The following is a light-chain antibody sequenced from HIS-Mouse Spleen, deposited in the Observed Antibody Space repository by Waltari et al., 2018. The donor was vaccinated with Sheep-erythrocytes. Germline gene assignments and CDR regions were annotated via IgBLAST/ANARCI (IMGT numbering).Light chain of an antibody. V-gene: IGLV1-36*01. CDR1: RSNIGNNA. Sequence: QSVLTQPPSVSEAPRQRVTISCSGSRSNIGNNAVNWYQQLPGKAPKLLIYYDDLLPSGVSDRFSGSKSGTSASLAISGLQSEDEADYYCAAWDDRLNGYVFGTGTKVTVL. CDR2: YDD. J-gene: IGLJ1*01. CDR3: AAWDDRLNGYV.